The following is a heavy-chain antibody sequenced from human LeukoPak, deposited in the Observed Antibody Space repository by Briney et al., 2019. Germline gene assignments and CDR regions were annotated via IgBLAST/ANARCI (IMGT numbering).Heavy chain of an antibody. J-gene: IGHJ3*02. CDR1: GFTFSNYR. CDR3: ARAYSSGWYDAFDI. CDR2: IKEDGSDK. D-gene: IGHD6-19*01. V-gene: IGHV3-7*02. Sequence: GGSLRLSCAASGFTFSNYRMNWVRQAPGKRLEWVANIKEDGSDKYYVDSVKGRFTISRDNAKNSLYLQMNSLRAEDTALYYCARAYSSGWYDAFDIWGQGTMVTVSS.